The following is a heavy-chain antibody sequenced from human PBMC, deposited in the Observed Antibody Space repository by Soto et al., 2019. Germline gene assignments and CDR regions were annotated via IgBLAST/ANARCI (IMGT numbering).Heavy chain of an antibody. CDR1: GGSISSYY. CDR3: ARQGEFCSGGSCYSGWFDP. V-gene: IGHV4-59*08. D-gene: IGHD2-15*01. CDR2: IYYSGST. J-gene: IGHJ5*02. Sequence: SETLSLTCTVSGGSISSYYWSWIRQPPGKGLEWIGYIYYSGSTNYNPSLKSRVTMSVDTSKNQFSLKLSSVTAADTAVYYCARQGEFCSGGSCYSGWFDPWGQGTLVTVSS.